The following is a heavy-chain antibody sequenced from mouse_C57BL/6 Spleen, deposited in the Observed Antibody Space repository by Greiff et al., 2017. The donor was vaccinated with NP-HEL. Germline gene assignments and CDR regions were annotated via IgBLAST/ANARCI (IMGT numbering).Heavy chain of an antibody. CDR1: GYTFTSYT. J-gene: IGHJ3*01. D-gene: IGHD1-2*01. CDR3: AREVTTASSGDWFAY. V-gene: IGHV1-4*01. Sequence: QVQLQQSGAELARPGASVKMSCKTSGYTFTSYTIHWVKQRPGQGLEWIGYINPSSGYTKYNQKFKDKATLTADKSSSTAYMQLSSLTSEDSAVYYCAREVTTASSGDWFAYWGQGTLVTVSA. CDR2: INPSSGYT.